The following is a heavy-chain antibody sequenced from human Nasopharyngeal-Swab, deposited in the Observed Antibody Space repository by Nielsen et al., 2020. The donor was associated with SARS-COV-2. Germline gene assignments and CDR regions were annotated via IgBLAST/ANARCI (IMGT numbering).Heavy chain of an antibody. V-gene: IGHV4-59*08. CDR2: IYYTGST. D-gene: IGHD5-12*01. J-gene: IGHJ4*02. CDR1: GGSISPYY. Sequence: SETLSLTCTVSGGSISPYYWGWIRQPPGKGLEWIGYIYYTGSTNYNPSLKSRLTISVDRSKNQFSLRLSSVTAADTAVYYCARTRTGYDSFAHWGQGTPIAVSS. CDR3: ARTRTGYDSFAH.